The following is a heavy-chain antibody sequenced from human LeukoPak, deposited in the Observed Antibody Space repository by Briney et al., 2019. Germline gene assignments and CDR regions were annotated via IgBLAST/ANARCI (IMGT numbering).Heavy chain of an antibody. CDR1: GFTFSNYA. CDR3: AKRLSFGVAIGDFDY. CDR2: ISGSGGST. Sequence: PGGSLRLSCAASGFTFSNYAMSWVRQAPGKGLEWVSAISGSGGSTYYADSVKGRFTISRDSSMETLYLQMNSLRAEDTATYFCAKRLSFGVAIGDFDYWGQGTLVTVSS. V-gene: IGHV3-23*01. J-gene: IGHJ4*02. D-gene: IGHD3-3*01.